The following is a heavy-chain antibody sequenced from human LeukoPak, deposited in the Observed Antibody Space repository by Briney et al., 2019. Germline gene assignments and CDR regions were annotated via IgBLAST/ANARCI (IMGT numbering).Heavy chain of an antibody. J-gene: IGHJ4*02. CDR1: GYTFTGYY. CDR3: ARDRGPSYDSGIYYQYYFQF. CDR2: INPKSGDT. D-gene: IGHD3-10*01. Sequence: ASVKVSCKASGYTFTGYYVHWVRQAPGQGLELVGWINPKSGDTEYAQKFNGRVTLTRDTSNATAYMDMSALATDATAVYYCARDRGPSYDSGIYYQYYFQFWGQGTLVAVSS. V-gene: IGHV1-2*02.